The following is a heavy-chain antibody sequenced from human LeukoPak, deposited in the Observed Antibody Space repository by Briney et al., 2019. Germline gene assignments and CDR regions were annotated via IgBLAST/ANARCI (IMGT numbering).Heavy chain of an antibody. CDR3: ARSLSPSTNWFDP. V-gene: IGHV4-4*09. CDR2: IYTSGST. J-gene: IGHJ5*02. D-gene: IGHD3-16*02. Sequence: PSETLSLTCTVSGGSISSYYWSWIRQPPGKGLEWIGYIYTSGSTNYNPSLKSRVTISVDTSKNQFSLKLSSVTAADTAVYYCARSLSPSTNWFDPWGQGTLVTVSS. CDR1: GGSISSYY.